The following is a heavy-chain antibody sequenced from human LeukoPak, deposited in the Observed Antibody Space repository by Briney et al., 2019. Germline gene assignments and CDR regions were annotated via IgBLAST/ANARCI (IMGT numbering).Heavy chain of an antibody. J-gene: IGHJ4*02. CDR3: ARVGAYCSGGSCYRPFDY. Sequence: SETLSLTCSVSGGSIRSSSYYWGWIRQPPGKGLEWIGSIYYSGSTYSNPSLKSRVTISVDTSKNQFSLKLSSLTAADTAVYYCARVGAYCSGGSCYRPFDYWGQGTLVTVSS. CDR1: GGSIRSSSYY. CDR2: IYYSGST. D-gene: IGHD2-15*01. V-gene: IGHV4-39*01.